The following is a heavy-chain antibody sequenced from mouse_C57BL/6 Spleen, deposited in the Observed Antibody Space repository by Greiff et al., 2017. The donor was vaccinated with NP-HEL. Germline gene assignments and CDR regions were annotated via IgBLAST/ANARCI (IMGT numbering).Heavy chain of an antibody. V-gene: IGHV5-4*01. CDR1: GFTFSSYA. CDR2: ISDGGSYT. Sequence: EVQLVESGGGLVKPGGSLKLSCAASGFTFSSYAMSWVRQTPEKRLEWVATISDGGSYTYYPDNVKGRFTISRDNAKNNLYLQMSHLKSEDTAMYYCAREGYYGSQRGFAYWGQGTLVTVSA. D-gene: IGHD1-1*01. CDR3: AREGYYGSQRGFAY. J-gene: IGHJ3*01.